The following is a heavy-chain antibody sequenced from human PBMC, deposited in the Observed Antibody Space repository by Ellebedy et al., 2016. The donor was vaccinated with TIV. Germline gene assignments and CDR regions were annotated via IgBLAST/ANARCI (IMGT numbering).Heavy chain of an antibody. Sequence: GGSLRLXXTASGFTFDDYAMHWVRQVPGKGLEWVSGISGDGRNIGYADSVKGRFTISRDNSKNTLYLQMNSLRAEDTAVYYCWAGMNTVADLLDYWGQGTLVTVSS. CDR2: ISGDGRNI. D-gene: IGHD4-23*01. J-gene: IGHJ4*02. CDR3: WAGMNTVADLLDY. CDR1: GFTFDDYA. V-gene: IGHV3-9*01.